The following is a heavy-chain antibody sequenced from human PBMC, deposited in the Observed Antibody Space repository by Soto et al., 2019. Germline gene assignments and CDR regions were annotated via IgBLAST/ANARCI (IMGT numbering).Heavy chain of an antibody. CDR1: AFTFSGSA. D-gene: IGHD3-22*01. V-gene: IGHV3-73*02. CDR3: LRYNDTSAHYHNDD. Sequence: DVQLVESGGGLVQPGGSLKLSCAASAFTFSGSAMHWVRQASGKGLEWVGRIRSKANNYAIAYAASVKGRFTISRDDSKSTGYRQMNSLTTDATAVYYCLRYNDTSAHYHNDDWGQGSMVTVS. CDR2: IRSKANNYAI. J-gene: IGHJ4*02.